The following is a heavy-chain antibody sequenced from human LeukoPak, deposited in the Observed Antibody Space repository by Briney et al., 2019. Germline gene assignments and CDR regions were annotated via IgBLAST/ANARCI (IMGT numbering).Heavy chain of an antibody. J-gene: IGHJ3*01. Sequence: GGSLRLSCAASGFTFSSYAMHWVRQAPGKGLEWMAFISFNGNNKQYRDSLKGRFTISRDNSKNTLFLQMDSLRPEDTAVYYCVTTTVTTSYAFDVWGPGTMVTVSS. D-gene: IGHD4-17*01. CDR3: VTTTVTTSYAFDV. V-gene: IGHV3-30-3*01. CDR1: GFTFSSYA. CDR2: ISFNGNNK.